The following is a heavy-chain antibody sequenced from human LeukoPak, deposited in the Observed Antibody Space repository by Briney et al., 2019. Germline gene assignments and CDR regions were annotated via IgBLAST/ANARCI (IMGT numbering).Heavy chain of an antibody. CDR1: GGSISSYY. CDR3: ARENPYCSGGSCYRRLFDY. CDR2: IYYSGST. Sequence: SETLSLTCTVSGGSISSYYWSWIRQPPGKGLEWIGYIYYSGSTNYNPSLKSRVTISVDTSKNQFSLKLSSVTAADTAVYYCARENPYCSGGSCYRRLFDYWGQGTLVTVSS. V-gene: IGHV4-59*01. J-gene: IGHJ4*02. D-gene: IGHD2-15*01.